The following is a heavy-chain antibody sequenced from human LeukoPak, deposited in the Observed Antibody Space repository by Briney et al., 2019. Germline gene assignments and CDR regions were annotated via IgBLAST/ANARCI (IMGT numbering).Heavy chain of an antibody. Sequence: PGGSLRLSCAASGFTFSAYYMNWLRQAPGKGLEWLSHISDSGTYTDYADSVKGRFSISRDNSKNTLYVQMNSLGAEDTAVYYCAKGAAGTLVGHYFDSWGQGTLVTVSS. V-gene: IGHV3-11*05. CDR3: AKGAAGTLVGHYFDS. CDR2: ISDSGTYT. CDR1: GFTFSAYY. D-gene: IGHD2-21*01. J-gene: IGHJ4*02.